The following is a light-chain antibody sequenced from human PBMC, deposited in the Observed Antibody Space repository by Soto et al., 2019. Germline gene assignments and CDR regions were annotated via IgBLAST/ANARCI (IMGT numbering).Light chain of an antibody. Sequence: EVVLTQSPDTLSLSPGERATLSCRASQSVNTNNLAWHQHKPGQAPRLLIYAASNRATGIPARFSGSGSGTDFTLTISSLEPEDFAVYYCLQRSNWPWTFGQGTKVDIK. J-gene: IGKJ1*01. CDR2: AAS. V-gene: IGKV3-11*01. CDR3: LQRSNWPWT. CDR1: QSVNTNN.